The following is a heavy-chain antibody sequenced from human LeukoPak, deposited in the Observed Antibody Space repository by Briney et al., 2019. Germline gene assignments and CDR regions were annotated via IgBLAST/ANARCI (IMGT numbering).Heavy chain of an antibody. Sequence: GGSLRLSCAASGFTFSSYSMNWVRQAPGKGLEWVSSISSSSSYIYYADSVKGRFTISRDNAKNSLYLQMNSLRAEDTALYYCARQYTPHSSTKLFPPWAQRTLVSVPS. CDR2: ISSSSSYI. V-gene: IGHV3-21*01. CDR1: GFTFSSYS. J-gene: IGHJ5*02. CDR3: ARQYTPHSSTKLFPP. D-gene: IGHD2-2*01.